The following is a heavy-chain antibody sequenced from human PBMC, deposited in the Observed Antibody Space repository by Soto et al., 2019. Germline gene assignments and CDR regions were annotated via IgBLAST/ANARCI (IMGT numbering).Heavy chain of an antibody. J-gene: IGHJ6*03. CDR2: IYYSGST. CDR3: ARQWSYYYYYMDV. V-gene: IGHV4-59*08. Sequence: SETLSRTCTVSGGSISSDYWSWIRQPPGKGLEWIGYIYYSGSTNYNPSLKSRVTISVDTSKNQFSLKLSSVTAADTAVYYCARQWSYYYYYMDVWGKGTTVTVSS. CDR1: GGSISSDY. D-gene: IGHD2-15*01.